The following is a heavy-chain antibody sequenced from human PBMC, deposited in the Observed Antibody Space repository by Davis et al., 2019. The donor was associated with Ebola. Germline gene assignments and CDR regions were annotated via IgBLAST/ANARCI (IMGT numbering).Heavy chain of an antibody. J-gene: IGHJ4*02. D-gene: IGHD6-6*01. V-gene: IGHV3-21*01. Sequence: GESLKISCAASGFTFSSYSMNWVRQAPGKGLEWVSSISSSSSYIYYADSVKGRFTISRDNAKNSLYLQMNSLRAEDTAVYYCARDAILDDSSSGNFDYWGQGTLVTVSS. CDR1: GFTFSSYS. CDR2: ISSSSSYI. CDR3: ARDAILDDSSSGNFDY.